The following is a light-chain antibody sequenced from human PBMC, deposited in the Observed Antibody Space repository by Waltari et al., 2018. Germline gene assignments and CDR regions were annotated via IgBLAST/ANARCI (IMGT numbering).Light chain of an antibody. V-gene: IGKV3-11*01. Sequence: ETVLTQSPATLSLSPGERATLSCRASQSISSHLAWSQQKPGQPPRLLIYDESKRATGIPARFSCSGSGTDFTLTISSLEPEDFAVYYCQQRSNLWTFGQGTKVEIK. CDR3: QQRSNLWT. J-gene: IGKJ1*01. CDR1: QSISSH. CDR2: DES.